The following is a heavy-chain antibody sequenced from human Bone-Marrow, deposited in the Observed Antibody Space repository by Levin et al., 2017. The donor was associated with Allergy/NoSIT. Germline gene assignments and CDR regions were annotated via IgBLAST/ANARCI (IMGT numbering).Heavy chain of an antibody. CDR3: ARDRPGHYFDY. Sequence: SETLSLTCTVSGGSITTYYWSWLRQPPGKGLEWIAYIYYSGGTNYNPSLKSRVTMSVDTSTNQFSLQLSSVTAADTAVYYCARDRPGHYFDYWGQGTLVTVSS. CDR2: IYYSGGT. V-gene: IGHV4-59*01. D-gene: IGHD1-1*01. J-gene: IGHJ4*02. CDR1: GGSITTYY.